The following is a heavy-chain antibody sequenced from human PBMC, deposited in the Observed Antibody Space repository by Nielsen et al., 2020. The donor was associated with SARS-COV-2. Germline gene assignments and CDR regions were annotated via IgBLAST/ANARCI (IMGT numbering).Heavy chain of an antibody. V-gene: IGHV3-9*01. D-gene: IGHD2-2*01. CDR1: GFTFDDYA. CDR2: ISWNSGSI. J-gene: IGHJ3*02. CDR3: AKVPSGHDAFDI. Sequence: GGSRRLSCAASGFTFDDYAMHWVRQAPGKGLEWVSGISWNSGSIGYADSVKGRFTISRDNAKNSLYLQMNSLRAEDTALYYCAKVPSGHDAFDIWGQGTMVTVSS.